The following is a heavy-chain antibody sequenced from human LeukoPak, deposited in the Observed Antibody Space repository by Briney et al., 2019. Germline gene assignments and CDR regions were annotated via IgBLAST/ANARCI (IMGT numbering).Heavy chain of an antibody. Sequence: PSETLSLTSTVSGYPISSGYYWGWIRQPPGKGLEWIGSIYHSGSTYYNPSLKSRVTISVDTSKNQFSLKLSSVTAADTAVYYCASFTDSSGYYCPDFGGGGQGTLVTVSS. CDR2: IYHSGST. CDR1: GYPISSGYY. CDR3: ASFTDSSGYYCPDFGG. J-gene: IGHJ4*02. V-gene: IGHV4-38-2*02. D-gene: IGHD3-22*01.